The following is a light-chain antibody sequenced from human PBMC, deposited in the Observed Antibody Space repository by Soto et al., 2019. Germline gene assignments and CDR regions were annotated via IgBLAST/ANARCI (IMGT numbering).Light chain of an antibody. CDR1: QSVSNSY. Sequence: EIVLTQSPGTLSLSPGERATLSCRASQSVSNSYLAWYQQKPGQAPRLLIFGASSRATGIPDRFSGSGSGTDFTLTISRLEPEDFAVYYCQHYGSSPTTFGQGTKVDIK. J-gene: IGKJ1*01. CDR3: QHYGSSPTT. V-gene: IGKV3-20*01. CDR2: GAS.